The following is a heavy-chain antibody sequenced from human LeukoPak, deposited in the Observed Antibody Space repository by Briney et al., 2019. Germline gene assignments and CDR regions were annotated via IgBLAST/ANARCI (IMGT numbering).Heavy chain of an antibody. D-gene: IGHD3-22*01. CDR2: IYHSGST. CDR3: APPPYYYEANGYSVA. Sequence: GSLRLSCAASGFTFSSYEMNWVRQAPGKGLEWIGSIYHSGSTYYNPSLKSRVTISVDTSKNQFSLKLSSVTAADTAVYYCAPPPYYYEANGYSVAWGQGTLVTVSS. CDR1: GFTFSSYE. J-gene: IGHJ5*02. V-gene: IGHV4-34*08.